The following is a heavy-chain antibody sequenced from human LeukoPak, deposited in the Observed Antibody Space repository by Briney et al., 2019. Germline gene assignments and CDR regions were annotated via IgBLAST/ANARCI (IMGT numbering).Heavy chain of an antibody. D-gene: IGHD6-19*01. J-gene: IGHJ4*02. Sequence: SETLSLTCTVSGGSISSYYWSWIRQPPGKGLEWIGYIYYSGSTNYNPSLKSRVTISVDTSKNQFSLKLSSVTAADTAVYYCAKGTVTSSGWYQRSYYFDYWGQGTLVTVSS. V-gene: IGHV4-59*01. CDR1: GGSISSYY. CDR2: IYYSGST. CDR3: AKGTVTSSGWYQRSYYFDY.